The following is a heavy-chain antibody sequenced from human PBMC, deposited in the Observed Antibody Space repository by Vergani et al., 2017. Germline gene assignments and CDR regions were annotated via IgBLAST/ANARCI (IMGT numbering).Heavy chain of an antibody. V-gene: IGHV3-49*03. J-gene: IGHJ3*02. CDR2: IRSKAYGQST. CDR3: VRDQVTMLRGSDALDI. D-gene: IGHD3-10*01. Sequence: EVQLVESGGDLVQPGRSLRLSCTASGFTFGYYAMDWFRQTPGQGLEWVGGIRSKAYGQSTIYAASVKGRFTISRDDSKSIAYLQMNNLQTEDTAMYYCVRDQVTMLRGSDALDILGQGTMVTGSS. CDR1: GFTFGYYA.